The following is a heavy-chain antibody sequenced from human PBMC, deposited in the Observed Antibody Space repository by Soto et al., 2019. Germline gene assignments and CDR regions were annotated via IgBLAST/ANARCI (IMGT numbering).Heavy chain of an antibody. CDR2: INHSGST. J-gene: IGHJ4*02. CDR1: GGSFSGYY. Sequence: PSETLSLTCAVYGGSFSGYYWSWIRQPPGKGLEWIGEINHSGSTNYNPSLKSRVTISVDTSKNQFSLKLSSVTAADTAVYYCARSRGIQLWLRPFDYWGQGTLVTVSS. D-gene: IGHD5-18*01. V-gene: IGHV4-34*01. CDR3: ARSRGIQLWLRPFDY.